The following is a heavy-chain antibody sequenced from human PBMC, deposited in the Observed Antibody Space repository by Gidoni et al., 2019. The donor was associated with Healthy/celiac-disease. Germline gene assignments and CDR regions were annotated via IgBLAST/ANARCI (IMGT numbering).Heavy chain of an antibody. D-gene: IGHD3-10*01. CDR2: ISYDGSNK. V-gene: IGHV3-30*04. CDR3: ARGVARGAFDY. J-gene: IGHJ4*02. Sequence: QVQLVESGGGVVKPGRSLRLSCADAGFTFSSYAMHWVRQAPGKGLEWVAVISYDGSNKYYADSVKGRFTISRDNSKNTLYLQMSSLRAEDTSVYYCARGVARGAFDYWGQGTLVTVSS. CDR1: GFTFSSYA.